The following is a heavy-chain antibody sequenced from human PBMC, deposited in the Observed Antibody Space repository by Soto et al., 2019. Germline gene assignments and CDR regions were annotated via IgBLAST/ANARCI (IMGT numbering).Heavy chain of an antibody. CDR2: IIPIFGTA. J-gene: IGHJ5*02. CDR3: ARAWQRGGCSGGSCLNWFDP. CDR1: GGTFSSYA. V-gene: IGHV1-69*13. Sequence: ASVKVSCKASGGTFSSYAISWVRQAPGQGLEWMGGIIPIFGTANYAQKFQGRVTITADESTSTAYMELSSLRSEDTAVYYCARAWQRGGCSGGSCLNWFDPWGQGTLVTVSS. D-gene: IGHD2-15*01.